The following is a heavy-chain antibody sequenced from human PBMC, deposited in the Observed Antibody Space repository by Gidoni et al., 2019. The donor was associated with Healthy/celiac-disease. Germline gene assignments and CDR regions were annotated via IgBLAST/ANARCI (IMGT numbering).Heavy chain of an antibody. CDR1: GFTFSSYS. CDR3: ARAGSGSYPIDY. V-gene: IGHV3-21*01. D-gene: IGHD1-26*01. Sequence: EVQLVESGGGLVKPGGSLRLSCSASGFTFSSYSMNWVRQAPGKGLEWVSSISISSSYIYYADSVKGRFTISRDNAKNSLYLQMNSLRAEDTAVYYCARAGSGSYPIDYWGQGTLVTVSS. J-gene: IGHJ4*02. CDR2: ISISSSYI.